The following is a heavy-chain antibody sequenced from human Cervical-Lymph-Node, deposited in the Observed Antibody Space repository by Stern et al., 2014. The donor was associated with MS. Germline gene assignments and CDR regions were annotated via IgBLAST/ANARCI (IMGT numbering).Heavy chain of an antibody. D-gene: IGHD3-16*01. CDR1: GGIFSTSV. CDR3: ARERDNSYAFDS. J-gene: IGHJ4*02. Sequence: QVQLMQSGAEMRKPGSSVRVSCKASGGIFSTSVISWLRPAPVQGLEWMGGIRPMFGRANYAQRFQGSVTITADESTSTVYMGLTSLRSEDTAVYYCARERDNSYAFDSWGQGTLVNVSS. CDR2: IRPMFGRA. V-gene: IGHV1-69*01.